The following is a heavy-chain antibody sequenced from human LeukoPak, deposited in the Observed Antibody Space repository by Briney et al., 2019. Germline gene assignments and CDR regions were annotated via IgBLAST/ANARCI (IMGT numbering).Heavy chain of an antibody. CDR3: ATDEAYCSGGSCYSFTY. CDR1: GLTFSDAW. J-gene: IGHJ4*02. Sequence: PGESLRLSCVLSGLTFSDAWMSWVRQAPGKGLEWVSTITASGDATYYADSVKGRFTISRDNSKNTLYLQMDSLRAEDAAIYYCATDEAYCSGGSCYSFTYWGQGTLVTVSS. V-gene: IGHV3-23*01. D-gene: IGHD2-15*01. CDR2: ITASGDAT.